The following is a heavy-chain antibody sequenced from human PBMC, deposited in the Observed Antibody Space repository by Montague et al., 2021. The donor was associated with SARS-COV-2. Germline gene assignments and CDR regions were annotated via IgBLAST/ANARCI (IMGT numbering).Heavy chain of an antibody. CDR3: ARRGTGNYEILDY. J-gene: IGHJ4*02. CDR2: IYDSGGA. V-gene: IGHV4-59*01. CDR1: GGSMRWYY. Sequence: SETLSLTCTISGGSMRWYYWTWIRQLPGKELEWIGSIYDSGGARYNPSLKSRVSISVDASKNQFSLRVTSVTAADTAVYFCARRGTGNYEILDYWGQGILVTVSS. D-gene: IGHD3-3*01.